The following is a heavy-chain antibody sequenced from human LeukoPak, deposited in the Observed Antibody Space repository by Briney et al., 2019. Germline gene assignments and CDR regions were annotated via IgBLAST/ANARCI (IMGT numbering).Heavy chain of an antibody. Sequence: PSETLSLTCTVSGGSISSYYWSWIRQPPAKGLEWGGYIYYSGSTNYNPSLKSRVTISVDTSKNQSSLTLSSVTAADTAVYYCARLGYSGSYYKGWYFDLGGRGTLVTVSS. CDR3: ARLGYSGSYYKGWYFDL. D-gene: IGHD1-26*01. CDR1: GGSISSYY. V-gene: IGHV4-59*08. CDR2: IYYSGST. J-gene: IGHJ2*01.